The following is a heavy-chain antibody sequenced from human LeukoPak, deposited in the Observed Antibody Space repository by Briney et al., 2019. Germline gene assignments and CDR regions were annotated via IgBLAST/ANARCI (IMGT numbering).Heavy chain of an antibody. V-gene: IGHV4-4*08. D-gene: IGHD2-2*01. CDR1: GGSISSYY. CDR2: IYTSGST. Sequence: PSETLSLTCTVSGGSISSYYWSWIRQPPGKGLEWIGRIYTSGSTNYNPSLKSRVTISVDRSKNQFSLQLSSVTAADTAVYYCARGEVDWYFDLWGRGTLVTVSS. J-gene: IGHJ2*01. CDR3: ARGEVDWYFDL.